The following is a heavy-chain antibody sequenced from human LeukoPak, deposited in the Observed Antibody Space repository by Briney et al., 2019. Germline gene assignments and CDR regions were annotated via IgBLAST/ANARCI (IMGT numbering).Heavy chain of an antibody. J-gene: IGHJ5*02. CDR1: GYTLTELS. CDR2: INPNSGDT. Sequence: ASVRVSCKVSGYTLTELSMHWVRQAPGQGLEWMGWINPNSGDTLYAQKFQGRVTMTRDTSITTAYMELSSLKSDDTAVYYCVRDAAPSLDPWGQGTLVTVSS. V-gene: IGHV1-2*02. CDR3: VRDAAPSLDP.